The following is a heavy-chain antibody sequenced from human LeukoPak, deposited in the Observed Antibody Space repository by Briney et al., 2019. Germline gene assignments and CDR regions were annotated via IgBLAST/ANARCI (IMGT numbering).Heavy chain of an antibody. D-gene: IGHD3-10*01. CDR3: ARVRRYQSMYYYGSGMSGGMDV. CDR1: GGSFSGYY. CDR2: INHSGST. Sequence: PSETLSLTCAVYGGSFSGYYWSWIRQPPGKGLEWIGEINHSGSTNYNPSLKSRVTISVDTSKNQFSLKLSSVTAAETAVYYCARVRRYQSMYYYGSGMSGGMDVWGQGTTVTVSS. V-gene: IGHV4-34*01. J-gene: IGHJ6*02.